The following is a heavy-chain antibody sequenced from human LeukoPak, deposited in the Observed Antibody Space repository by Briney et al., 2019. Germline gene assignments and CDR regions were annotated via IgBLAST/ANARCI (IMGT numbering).Heavy chain of an antibody. CDR3: ARGVAGSVPQGGTLDPGAFEI. D-gene: IGHD1-26*01. V-gene: IGHV6-1*01. J-gene: IGHJ3*02. CDR2: TYYRSKWYN. Sequence: SQTLSLTCAISGDSVSSNSAAWNWIRQSPSRGLEWLGRTYYRSKWYNDYAVSVKSRITINPDTSKNQFSLQLNSVTPEDTAVYYCARGVAGSVPQGGTLDPGAFEIWGQGTMVTVSS. CDR1: GDSVSSNSAA.